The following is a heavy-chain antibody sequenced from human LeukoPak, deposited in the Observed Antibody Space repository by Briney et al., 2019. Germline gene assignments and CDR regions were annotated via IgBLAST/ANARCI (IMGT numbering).Heavy chain of an antibody. CDR1: GFTFSSFG. CDR3: ARGAAEGWSYFDY. V-gene: IGHV3-33*01. J-gene: IGHJ4*02. Sequence: PGGSLRLSCAASGFTFSSFGMHWVRQAPGKGLEWVAVIWYDGSNKYYADSVKGRFTISRDNSKNTLYLQMNSLRAEDTAVYYCARGAAEGWSYFDYWGQGTLVTVSS. D-gene: IGHD2-8*01. CDR2: IWYDGSNK.